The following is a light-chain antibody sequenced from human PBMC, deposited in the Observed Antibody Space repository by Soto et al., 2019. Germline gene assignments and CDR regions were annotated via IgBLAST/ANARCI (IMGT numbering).Light chain of an antibody. J-gene: IGKJ1*01. CDR3: QQYNDWPSTWT. CDR2: GAS. Sequence: EIVMTQSPATLSVSPGDGATLSCRASQSVSSNLAWYQQKPGQAPRLLIYGASTRPTGIPARFSGSGSGTEFTLTISSLQSEDFVVYYCQQYNDWPSTWTFGQGTKVEIK. CDR1: QSVSSN. V-gene: IGKV3-15*01.